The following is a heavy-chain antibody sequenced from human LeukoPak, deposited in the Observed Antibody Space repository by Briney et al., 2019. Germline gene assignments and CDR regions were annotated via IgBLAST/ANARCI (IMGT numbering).Heavy chain of an antibody. V-gene: IGHV3-21*01. Sequence: PGGSLRLSCAASGFTFSSYAMSWVRQAPGKGLEWVSSISSSSSYIYYADSVKGRFTISRDNAKNSLYLQMNSLRAEDTAVYYCARDRYDFWSGYRPGHFDYWGQGTLVTVSS. CDR1: GFTFSSYA. J-gene: IGHJ4*02. D-gene: IGHD3-3*01. CDR2: ISSSSSYI. CDR3: ARDRYDFWSGYRPGHFDY.